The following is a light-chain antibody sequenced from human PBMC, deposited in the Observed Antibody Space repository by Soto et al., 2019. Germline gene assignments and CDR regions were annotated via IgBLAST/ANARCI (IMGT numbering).Light chain of an antibody. V-gene: IGKV3-15*01. Sequence: TGMSQSPATVSASQGERATFSCSASQSVSSNLAWYQQKPGQDPRLLIYGASIRATGIPARFSGSGSGTEFTLTISTLQSEDFAIYYCQPYNNWPPWTFGQGTNVDIK. CDR2: GAS. J-gene: IGKJ1*01. CDR3: QPYNNWPPWT. CDR1: QSVSSN.